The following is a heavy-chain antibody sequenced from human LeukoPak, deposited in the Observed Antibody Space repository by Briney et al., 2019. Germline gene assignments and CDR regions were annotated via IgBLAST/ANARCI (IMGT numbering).Heavy chain of an antibody. Sequence: GGSLRLSCAASGFTFSSYGMHWVRQAPGKGLEWVAFIRYDGSDKYYADSVKGRFTISRDNAKNTLYLQMNSLRAEDTAVYYCARTHAFDIWGQGTMVTVSS. V-gene: IGHV3-30*02. CDR2: IRYDGSDK. CDR1: GFTFSSYG. J-gene: IGHJ3*02. CDR3: ARTHAFDI.